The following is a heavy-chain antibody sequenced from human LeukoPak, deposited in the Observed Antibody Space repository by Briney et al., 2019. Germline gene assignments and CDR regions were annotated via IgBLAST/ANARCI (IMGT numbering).Heavy chain of an antibody. CDR2: ISSSSSYI. CDR1: GFTFSSYS. Sequence: GGSLRLSCAASGFTFSSYSMNWVRQAPGKGLEWVSSISSSSSYIYYADSVKGRFTISRDNAKNSLYLQMNSLRAEDTAVYYCARGGGRMIVVVAPDAFDIWGQGTMVTVSS. J-gene: IGHJ3*02. D-gene: IGHD3-22*01. CDR3: ARGGGRMIVVVAPDAFDI. V-gene: IGHV3-21*01.